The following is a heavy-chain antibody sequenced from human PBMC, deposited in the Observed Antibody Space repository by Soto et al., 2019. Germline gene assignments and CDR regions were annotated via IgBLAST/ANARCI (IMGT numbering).Heavy chain of an antibody. J-gene: IGHJ6*03. CDR3: ASRITMVRGVFAENYMDV. V-gene: IGHV4-31*03. Sequence: SETLSLTCTVSGGSISSGGYYWSWIRQHPGKGLEWIGYIYYSGSTYYNPSLKSRVTISVDTSKNQFSLKLSSVTAADTALYYCASRITMVRGVFAENYMDVWGKGTTVTVSS. CDR1: GGSISSGGYY. D-gene: IGHD3-10*01. CDR2: IYYSGST.